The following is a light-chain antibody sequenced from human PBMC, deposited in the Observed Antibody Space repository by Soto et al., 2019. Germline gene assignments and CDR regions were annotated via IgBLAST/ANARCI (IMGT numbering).Light chain of an antibody. V-gene: IGLV2-14*01. Sequence: QSALTQPASVSGSPGQSITISCTGTSSDVGGYNYVSWYQQHPCKAPKLMIYDVSNRPSGVSNRFSGSKSGNTASLTISGLQAEDEADYYCSSYTSSSGVFGTGTKLTVL. J-gene: IGLJ1*01. CDR3: SSYTSSSGV. CDR2: DVS. CDR1: SSDVGGYNY.